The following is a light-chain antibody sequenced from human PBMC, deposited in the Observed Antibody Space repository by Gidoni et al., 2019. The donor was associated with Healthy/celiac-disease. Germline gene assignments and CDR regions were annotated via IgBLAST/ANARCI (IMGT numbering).Light chain of an antibody. V-gene: IGLV2-11*01. CDR3: CSYAGSYTFVV. Sequence: QSALPQPRSVSGSPGQSVTISCTVTSSDVGGYNYVSWYQQHPGKAPKLMIYDVSKRRSGVPDRFSGSKSGNTASLTISGLQAEDEADYYCCSYAGSYTFVVFGGGTKLTVL. CDR1: SSDVGGYNY. CDR2: DVS. J-gene: IGLJ2*01.